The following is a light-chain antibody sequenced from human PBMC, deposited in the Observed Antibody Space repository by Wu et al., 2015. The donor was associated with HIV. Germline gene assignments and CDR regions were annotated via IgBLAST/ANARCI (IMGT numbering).Light chain of an antibody. V-gene: IGKV3-20*01. CDR2: GAS. Sequence: PGEGATLSCWASQSVTTTDLAWYQQKPGQPPRLLIYGASNRATGIPDRFSGSGSGTDFTLTISRLEPEDFAVYYCQQYATSITFGQGTRLEIK. CDR3: QQYATSIT. J-gene: IGKJ5*01. CDR1: QSVTTTD.